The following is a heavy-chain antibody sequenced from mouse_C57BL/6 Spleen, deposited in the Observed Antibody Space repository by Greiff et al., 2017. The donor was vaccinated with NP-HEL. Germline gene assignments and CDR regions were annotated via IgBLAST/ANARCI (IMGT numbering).Heavy chain of an antibody. CDR2: IYPGSGST. D-gene: IGHD2-3*01. V-gene: IGHV1-55*01. CDR3: ARGDDGYYGWYFDV. J-gene: IGHJ1*03. CDR1: GYTFTSYW. Sequence: QVQLQQPGAELVKPGASVKMSCKASGYTFTSYWITWVKQRPGQGLAWIGDIYPGSGSTNYNEKFKSKATLTVDTSSSTAYMQLSSLTSGDSAVYYCARGDDGYYGWYFDVWGTGTTVTVSS.